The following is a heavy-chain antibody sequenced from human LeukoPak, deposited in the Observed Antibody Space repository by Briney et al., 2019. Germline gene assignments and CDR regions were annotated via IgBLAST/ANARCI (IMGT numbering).Heavy chain of an antibody. CDR3: ARSPYSTPPFDC. V-gene: IGHV1-2*02. CDR1: GYTFTAYS. Sequence: ASVKVSCKASGYTFTAYSMHWVRQAPGQGLEWMGWINPNSGATNYAQRFQGRVSLTRDTSTNTASMELSRLTSDDTAIYYCARSPYSTPPFDCWGQGTLVTVSS. CDR2: INPNSGAT. J-gene: IGHJ4*02. D-gene: IGHD6-13*01.